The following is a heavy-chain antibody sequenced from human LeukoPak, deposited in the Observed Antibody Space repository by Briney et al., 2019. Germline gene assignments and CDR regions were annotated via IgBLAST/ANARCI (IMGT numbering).Heavy chain of an antibody. CDR1: GGSFSGYY. CDR2: INHSGST. J-gene: IGHJ3*02. CDR3: ARRPSPPDAFDI. Sequence: SETLSLTCAVYGGSFSGYYWSWIRQPPGKGLEWIGEINHSGSTNYNPSLKSRVTILVDTSKNQFSLNLYSVTAADTAVYYCARRPSPPDAFDIWGQGTVVTVSS. V-gene: IGHV4-34*01.